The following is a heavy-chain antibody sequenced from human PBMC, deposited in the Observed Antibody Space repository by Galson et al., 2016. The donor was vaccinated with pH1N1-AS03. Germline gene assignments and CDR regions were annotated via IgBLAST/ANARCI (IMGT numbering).Heavy chain of an antibody. CDR2: TSSSGGST. CDR3: TQGEGGGPDDD. CDR1: GFTFTYFA. V-gene: IGHV3-23*01. Sequence: SLRLSCATSGFTFTYFAVSWVRQAPGRGLEWVSATSSSGGSTYYAESVKGRFTISRDYSKNTVDLQMNSLRAEDTAIYYCTQGEGGGPDDDWGRGTLVTVSS. J-gene: IGHJ4*02. D-gene: IGHD3-16*01.